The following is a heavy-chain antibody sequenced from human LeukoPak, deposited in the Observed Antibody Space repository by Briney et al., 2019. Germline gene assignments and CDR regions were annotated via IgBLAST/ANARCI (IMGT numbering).Heavy chain of an antibody. CDR3: ARESVLEWLFSNYYYYYMDV. V-gene: IGHV1-8*02. D-gene: IGHD3-3*01. CDR1: GYTFTSYG. J-gene: IGHJ6*03. Sequence: ASVKVSCKASGYTFTSYGISWVRQAPGQGLEWMGWMNPNSGNTGYAQKFQGRVTMTRNTSISTAYMELSSLRSEDTAVYYCARESVLEWLFSNYYYYYMDVWGKGTTVTVSS. CDR2: MNPNSGNT.